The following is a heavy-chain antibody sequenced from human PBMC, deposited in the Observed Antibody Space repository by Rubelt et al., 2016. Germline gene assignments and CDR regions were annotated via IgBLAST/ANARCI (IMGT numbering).Heavy chain of an antibody. CDR2: INHSGST. J-gene: IGHJ5*02. V-gene: IGHV4-34*01. CDR3: ARGGRRYCSSTSCYFQAAAGGRDNWFDP. D-gene: IGHD2-2*01. Sequence: SGYYWSWIRQPPGKGLEWIGEINHSGSTNYNPSLKSRVTISVDTSKNQFSLKLSSVTAADTAVYYCARGGRRYCSSTSCYFQAAAGGRDNWFDPWGQGTLVTVSS. CDR1: SGYY.